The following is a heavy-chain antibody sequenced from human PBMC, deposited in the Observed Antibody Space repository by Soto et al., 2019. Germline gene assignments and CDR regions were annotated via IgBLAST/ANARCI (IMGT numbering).Heavy chain of an antibody. D-gene: IGHD2-2*01. Sequence: EVQLVESGGGLVQPGGSLRLSCVASGFTFSDYWMHWVRQAPGKGPVWVSRIKFDGGITSHADSVKGRFTISRDNARNTVHLQMNSLRAEDTGVYFCARGVRNYYGVDVWGQGTTVTVSS. J-gene: IGHJ6*02. V-gene: IGHV3-74*01. CDR1: GFTFSDYW. CDR2: IKFDGGIT. CDR3: ARGVRNYYGVDV.